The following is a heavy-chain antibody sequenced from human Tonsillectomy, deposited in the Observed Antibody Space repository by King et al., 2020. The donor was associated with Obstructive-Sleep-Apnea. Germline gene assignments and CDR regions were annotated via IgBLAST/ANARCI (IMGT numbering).Heavy chain of an antibody. CDR3: ARDGHYYDSSGQRRYYFDY. Sequence: VQLQESGPGLVKPSETLSLTCTVSGGSISSYYWSWIRQPPGKGLEWIGYIYYSGSTNYNPSLKSRVTISVDTSKNQFSLKLSSVTAADTAVYYCARDGHYYDSSGQRRYYFDYGGQGTLVTVST. J-gene: IGHJ4*02. CDR2: IYYSGST. D-gene: IGHD3-22*01. CDR1: GGSISSYY. V-gene: IGHV4-59*01.